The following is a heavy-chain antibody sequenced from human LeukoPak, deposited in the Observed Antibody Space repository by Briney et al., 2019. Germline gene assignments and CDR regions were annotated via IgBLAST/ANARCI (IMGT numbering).Heavy chain of an antibody. J-gene: IGHJ4*02. CDR1: EFTFSSYA. D-gene: IGHD3-10*01. CDR2: IGGSGVNT. V-gene: IGHV3-23*01. CDR3: AKIGSYFDY. Sequence: PGGSLRLSCAASEFTFSSYAMSWVRQAPGEGLEWVSSIGGSGVNTYHADSVKVRFTISRDNSKNTLYLQMNSLRAEDTAVYYCAKIGSYFDYWGQGILVTVSS.